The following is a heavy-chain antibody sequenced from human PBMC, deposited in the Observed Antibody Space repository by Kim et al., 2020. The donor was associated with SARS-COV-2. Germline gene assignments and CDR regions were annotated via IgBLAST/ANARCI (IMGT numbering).Heavy chain of an antibody. CDR3: ARVRHVSVLVDY. V-gene: IGHV3-74*01. J-gene: IGHJ4*02. D-gene: IGHD3-10*01. Sequence: SHANSVKARFTISRDNAKTTLYLHMNVRRAEDKAVYYCARVRHVSVLVDYWGQGTLVTVSS.